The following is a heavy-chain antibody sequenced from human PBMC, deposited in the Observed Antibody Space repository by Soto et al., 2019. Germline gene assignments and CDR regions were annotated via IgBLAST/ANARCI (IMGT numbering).Heavy chain of an antibody. J-gene: IGHJ6*02. CDR2: IRSKAYGGTT. D-gene: IGHD2-15*01. V-gene: IGHV3-49*03. CDR1: GFTFGDYA. Sequence: GGSLRLSCTASGFTFGDYAMSWFRQAPGKGLEWVGFIRSKAYGGTTEYAASVKGRFTISRDDSKSIAYLQMNSLKTEDTAVYYCTRDRCSGGSCYLGEDYYYGMDVWGQGTTVTVSS. CDR3: TRDRCSGGSCYLGEDYYYGMDV.